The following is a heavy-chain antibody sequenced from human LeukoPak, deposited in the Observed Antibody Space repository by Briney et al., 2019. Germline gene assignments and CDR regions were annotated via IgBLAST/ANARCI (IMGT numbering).Heavy chain of an antibody. J-gene: IGHJ6*03. V-gene: IGHV1-69*05. CDR1: GGTFSSYA. Sequence: SVKVSCKASGGTFSSYAISWVRQAPGQGLEWMGGIIPIFGTANYAQKFQGRVTITTDESTSTAYMELSSLRSEDTAVYYCARGQLETDYYYYYMDVWGKGTTVPVSS. CDR3: ARGQLETDYYYYYMDV. CDR2: IIPIFGTA. D-gene: IGHD2-2*01.